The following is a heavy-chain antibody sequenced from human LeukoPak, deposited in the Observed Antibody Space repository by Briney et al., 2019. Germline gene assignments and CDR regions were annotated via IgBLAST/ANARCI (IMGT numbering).Heavy chain of an antibody. CDR1: GFTFSSYG. CDR2: ISGSGGST. Sequence: PGGSLRLSCAASGFTFSSYGMSWVRQAPGKGLEWVSAISGSGGSTYYADSVKGRFTISRDNSKNTLYLQMNSLRAEDTAVYYCAKVPIVVVSYYFDYWGQGTLVTVSS. D-gene: IGHD3-22*01. J-gene: IGHJ4*02. CDR3: AKVPIVVVSYYFDY. V-gene: IGHV3-23*01.